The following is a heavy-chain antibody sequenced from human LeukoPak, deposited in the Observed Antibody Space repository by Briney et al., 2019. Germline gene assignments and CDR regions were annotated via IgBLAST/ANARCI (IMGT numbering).Heavy chain of an antibody. D-gene: IGHD5-12*01. Sequence: SETLSLTCTVSGGSISSSSYYWGWIRQPPGKGLEWIGSIYYSGSTYYNPSLKSRVTISVDMSKNQFSLKLSSVTAADTAVYYCARTYPVFGYAGDYWGQGTLVTVSS. J-gene: IGHJ4*02. CDR2: IYYSGST. CDR1: GGSISSSSYY. CDR3: ARTYPVFGYAGDY. V-gene: IGHV4-39*01.